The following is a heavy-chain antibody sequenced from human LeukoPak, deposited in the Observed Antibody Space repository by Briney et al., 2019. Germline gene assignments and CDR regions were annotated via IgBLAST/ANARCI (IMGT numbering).Heavy chain of an antibody. CDR2: IYYSGST. V-gene: IGHV4-59*01. J-gene: IGHJ5*02. CDR1: GGSISSYY. D-gene: IGHD3-10*01. CDR3: ARGSYYYGSGSYYNKVPNWFDP. Sequence: SETLSLTCTVSGGSISSYYWSWIRQPPGKGLEWIGYIYYSGSTNYNPSLKSRVTISVDTSKNQFSLKLGSVTAADTAVYYCARGSYYYGSGSYYNKVPNWFDPWGQGTLVTVSS.